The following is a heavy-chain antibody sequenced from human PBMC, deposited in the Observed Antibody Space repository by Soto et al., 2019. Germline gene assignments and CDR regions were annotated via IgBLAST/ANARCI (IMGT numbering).Heavy chain of an antibody. Sequence: QVQLVESGGGVVQPGRSLRLSCAASGLTFSNYGMHWVRQAPGKGLEWVAVIWYDGSNKYYADSVKGRFTISRDNSKNTLYLQMNSLRAEDAAVYYGANWGGRHTTNLFSGPFDYGGQGTLVTVSS. D-gene: IGHD3-16*01. J-gene: IGHJ4*02. CDR2: IWYDGSNK. CDR1: GLTFSNYG. V-gene: IGHV3-33*08. CDR3: ANWGGRHTTNLFSGPFDY.